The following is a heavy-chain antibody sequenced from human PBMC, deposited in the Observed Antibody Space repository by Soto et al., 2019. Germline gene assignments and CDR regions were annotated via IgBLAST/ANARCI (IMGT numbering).Heavy chain of an antibody. V-gene: IGHV4-34*01. CDR1: GGSFSGYY. J-gene: IGHJ6*02. CDR2: TNHSGST. CDR3: ARGGDFWSGYYFYYYGMHV. Sequence: PSETLSLTCAVYGGSFSGYYCSWIRQPPGKGLEWIGETNHSGSTNYNPSLKIRVTISADTSKNQFSLKLSSVTAADTAVYYCARGGDFWSGYYFYYYGMHVWGQGTTVTVSS. D-gene: IGHD3-3*01.